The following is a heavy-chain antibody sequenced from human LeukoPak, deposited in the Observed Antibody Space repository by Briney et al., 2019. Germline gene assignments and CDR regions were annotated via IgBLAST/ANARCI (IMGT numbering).Heavy chain of an antibody. CDR1: GFTFSSYG. CDR2: ISYDGSKK. Sequence: GGSLRLSCATSGFTFSSYGMHWVRQAPGRGLEWVAIISYDGSKKYYADSVKGRFTISRDNSKNTVYLQMNSLSGVDTAVYNWAKDRLAEQWLAPLDYWGQGTLVTVSS. D-gene: IGHD6-19*01. CDR3: AKDRLAEQWLAPLDY. V-gene: IGHV3-30*18. J-gene: IGHJ4*02.